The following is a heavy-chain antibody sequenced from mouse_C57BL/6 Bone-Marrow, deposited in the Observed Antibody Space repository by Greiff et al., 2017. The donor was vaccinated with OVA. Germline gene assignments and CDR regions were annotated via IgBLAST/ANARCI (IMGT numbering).Heavy chain of an antibody. CDR2: ISDGGSYT. V-gene: IGHV5-4*01. CDR1: GFTFSSYA. Sequence: EVQGVESGGGLVKPGGSLKLSCAASGFTFSSYAMSWVRQTPEKRLEWVATISDGGSYTYYPDNVKGRFTISRDNAKNNLYLQMSHLKSEDTAMYYCARDGTTVPYWYFDVWGTGTTVTVSS. D-gene: IGHD1-1*01. J-gene: IGHJ1*03. CDR3: ARDGTTVPYWYFDV.